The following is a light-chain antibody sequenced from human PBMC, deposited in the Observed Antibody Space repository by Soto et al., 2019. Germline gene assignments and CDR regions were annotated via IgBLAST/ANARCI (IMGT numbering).Light chain of an antibody. J-gene: IGKJ3*01. CDR1: QSVSRNY. V-gene: IGKV3-20*01. CDR2: GAS. CDR3: HHYGDSPIYT. Sequence: EIVLTQSPGTLSLSPGATATLSCRASQSVSRNYLAWFQQKPGQAPRLLIHGASSRAAGTPDRFSGSGSGRAFTLTISRLEPEDFAVYYCHHYGDSPIYTFGPGTKVDFK.